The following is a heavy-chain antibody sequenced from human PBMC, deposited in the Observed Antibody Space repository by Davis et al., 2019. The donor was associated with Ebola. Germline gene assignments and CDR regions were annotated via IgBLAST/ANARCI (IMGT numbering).Heavy chain of an antibody. D-gene: IGHD3-9*01. V-gene: IGHV1-2*06. J-gene: IGHJ6*04. CDR3: ARGGNFDIFTLYYYGLDV. Sequence: AASVKVSCKASGYNFTGYYIHWVRQAPGQGLEWMGRITPNSGGTKYPQKFQGRVTMTRDTSISTAYMELRRLGSDDTAVYYCARGGNFDIFTLYYYGLDVWGKGTTVTVSS. CDR1: GYNFTGYY. CDR2: ITPNSGGT.